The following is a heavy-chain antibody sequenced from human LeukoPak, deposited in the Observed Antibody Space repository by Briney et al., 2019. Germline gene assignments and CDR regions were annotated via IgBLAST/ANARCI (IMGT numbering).Heavy chain of an antibody. CDR1: GFTFSSYG. CDR3: ARESLEYYYDSGGYYYNY. V-gene: IGHV3-33*01. Sequence: GGSLRLSCAASGFTFSSYGMHWVRQAPGKGLEWVAVIWYDGSNKYYADSVKGRFTISRDNSKNTLYLQMNSLRAEDTAVYYCARESLEYYYDSGGYYYNYWGQGTLVTVSS. D-gene: IGHD3-22*01. J-gene: IGHJ4*02. CDR2: IWYDGSNK.